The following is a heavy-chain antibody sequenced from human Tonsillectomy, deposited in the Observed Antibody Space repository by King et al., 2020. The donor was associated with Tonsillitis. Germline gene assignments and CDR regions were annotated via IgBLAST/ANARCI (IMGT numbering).Heavy chain of an antibody. J-gene: IGHJ5*02. D-gene: IGHD6-19*01. CDR2: TYYSGST. CDR1: GDSISSSSYF. CDR3: ARLVAGTSWFVP. Sequence: QLQESGPGLVKPSETLSLTCTVSGDSISSSSYFWGWIRQPPGKGLEWIGSTYYSGSTYYSPSLKSRVTISVDTSKNQFSLKLSSVTAADTAVYYCARLVAGTSWFVPWGQGTLVTVSS. V-gene: IGHV4-39*01.